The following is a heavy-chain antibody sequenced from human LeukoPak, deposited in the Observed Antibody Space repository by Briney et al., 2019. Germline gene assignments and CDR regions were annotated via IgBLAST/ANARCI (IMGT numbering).Heavy chain of an antibody. V-gene: IGHV6-1*01. CDR3: ARADRYYYGSGSYNYFDY. Sequence: SQTLSLTCAISGDSVSSNSAAWNWIRQSPSRGLEWLGRTYYRSKWYNDYAVSVKSRITINPDTSKNQFSLQLNSVTPEDTAVYYCARADRYYYGSGSYNYFDYWGQGTLVTVSS. J-gene: IGHJ4*02. D-gene: IGHD3-10*01. CDR1: GDSVSSNSAA. CDR2: TYYRSKWYN.